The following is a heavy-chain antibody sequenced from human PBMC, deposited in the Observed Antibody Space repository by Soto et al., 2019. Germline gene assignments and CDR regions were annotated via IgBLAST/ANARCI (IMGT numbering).Heavy chain of an antibody. CDR3: ARGQGCSTNSCQSWFDP. J-gene: IGHJ5*02. V-gene: IGHV1-8*01. D-gene: IGHD2-2*01. CDR2: MNPNSGNT. Sequence: GASVQVSCKASGYTFTRYDINWVRQATGQGLEWMGWMNPNSGNTGYAQKFQGRVTMTRNTSISTAYMELSSLRSEDTAVYYCARGQGCSTNSCQSWFDPCRPGTLVTVSP. CDR1: GYTFTRYD.